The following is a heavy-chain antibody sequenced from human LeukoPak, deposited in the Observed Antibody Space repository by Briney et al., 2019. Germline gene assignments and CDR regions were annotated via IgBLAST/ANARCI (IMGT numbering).Heavy chain of an antibody. CDR3: ARETVYTIWGVYFDY. J-gene: IGHJ4*02. Sequence: SQTLSLTCTVSGGSINSGDYYWSWIRQPPGKGLEWIGYMYYSGTTHYNPSLKSRVTISVDTSNNQFSLSMSSVTAADTAVYYCARETVYTIWGVYFDYWGQGTLVTVSS. CDR1: GGSINSGDYY. V-gene: IGHV4-30-4*08. CDR2: MYYSGTT. D-gene: IGHD3-16*01.